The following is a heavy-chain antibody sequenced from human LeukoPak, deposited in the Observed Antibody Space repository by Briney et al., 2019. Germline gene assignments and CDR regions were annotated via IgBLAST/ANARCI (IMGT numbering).Heavy chain of an antibody. CDR2: INWNAEYI. V-gene: IGHV3-20*04. Sequence: PGGPLRLSCAASGYSFDDNALSWVRQAPGKGLEWVSTINWNAEYITYADSVRGRFTISRDHAKNSVYLQMDSLRVEDTALYYCARDRMGATGNFDYWGQGTLVTVSS. CDR3: ARDRMGATGNFDY. CDR1: GYSFDDNA. J-gene: IGHJ4*02. D-gene: IGHD1-26*01.